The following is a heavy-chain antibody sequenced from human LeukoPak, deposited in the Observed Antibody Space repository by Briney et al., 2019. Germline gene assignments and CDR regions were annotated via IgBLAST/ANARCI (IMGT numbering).Heavy chain of an antibody. CDR2: INANSGDT. J-gene: IGHJ4*02. CDR1: AYSFTGYF. Sequence: ASVTLSSKTSAYSFTGYFFHWIRLAPGQGLEWMGWINANSGDTNYAQQFQGRLTMTRDRSISTVYMELSRLRTDDTAVYYCAGDFGWGVDYWSQGTLVTVSS. CDR3: AGDFGWGVDY. V-gene: IGHV1-2*02. D-gene: IGHD3-10*01.